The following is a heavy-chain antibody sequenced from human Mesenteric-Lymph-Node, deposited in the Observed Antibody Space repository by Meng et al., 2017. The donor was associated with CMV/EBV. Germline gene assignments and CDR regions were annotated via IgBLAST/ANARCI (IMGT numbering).Heavy chain of an antibody. Sequence: GGSLRLSCKGSGYSFTSYWIGWVRQMPGKGLEWMGIIYPGDSDTRYSPSFQGQVTISADKSISTAYLQWSSLKASDTAMYYCARRLPYGGDYFDYWGQGTLVTVSS. CDR2: IYPGDSDT. D-gene: IGHD4-23*01. CDR3: ARRLPYGGDYFDY. V-gene: IGHV5-51*01. CDR1: GYSFTSYW. J-gene: IGHJ4*02.